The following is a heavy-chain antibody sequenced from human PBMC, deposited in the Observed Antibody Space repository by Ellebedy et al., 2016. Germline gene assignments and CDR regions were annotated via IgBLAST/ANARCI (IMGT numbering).Heavy chain of an antibody. V-gene: IGHV3-23*03. CDR3: GRGNAVPGPEPLDY. CDR2: TSPGGT. Sequence: GESLKISCAASGFTFSSYAMSWVRQAPGKGLEWVSMTSPGGTMLYADNVKGRFTISRENSKNMQGRFTISRDNPKNTRFLQMNSLRAEDTAIYFCGRGNAVPGPEPLDYWGQGTLVTVSS. CDR1: GFTFSSYA. J-gene: IGHJ4*02. D-gene: IGHD6-19*01.